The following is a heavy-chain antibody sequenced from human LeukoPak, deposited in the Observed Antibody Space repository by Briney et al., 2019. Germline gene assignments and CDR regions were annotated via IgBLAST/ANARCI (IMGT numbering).Heavy chain of an antibody. CDR2: ISAYNGNT. J-gene: IGHJ4*02. CDR1: GDTFTRYG. CDR3: AREGWGTYSSGPYYFDY. D-gene: IGHD6-19*01. Sequence: GASVKVSCKASGDTFTRYGISWVRQAPGQGLEWMGWISAYNGNTNYAQKVQGRVTMTTDTSTSTAYMELRSLRSDDTAVYYCAREGWGTYSSGPYYFDYWGLGTLVTVSS. V-gene: IGHV1-18*04.